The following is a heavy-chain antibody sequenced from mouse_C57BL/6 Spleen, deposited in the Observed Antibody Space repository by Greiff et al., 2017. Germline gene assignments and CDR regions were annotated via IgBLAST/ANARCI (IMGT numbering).Heavy chain of an antibody. CDR2: IDPETGGT. CDR3: TRCSTVEGYYYAMDY. J-gene: IGHJ4*01. Sequence: VQLQQSGAELVRPGASVTLSCKASGYTFTDYEMHWVKQTPVHGLEWIGAIDPETGGTAYNQKFKGKAILTADKSSSTAYMELRSLTSEDSAVYYCTRCSTVEGYYYAMDYWGQGTSVTVSS. CDR1: GYTFTDYE. V-gene: IGHV1-15*01. D-gene: IGHD1-1*01.